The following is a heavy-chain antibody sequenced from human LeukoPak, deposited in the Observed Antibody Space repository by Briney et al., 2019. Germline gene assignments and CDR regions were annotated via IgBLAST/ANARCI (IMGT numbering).Heavy chain of an antibody. CDR2: IYYSGST. Sequence: PSQTLSLTCTVSGGSISSGDYYWSWIRQPPGKGLEWIGYIYYSGSTYYNPSLKSRVTISVDTSKNQFSLKLSSVTAAGTAVYYCARVVLRYFDWHFDYWGQGTLVTVSS. CDR3: ARVVLRYFDWHFDY. V-gene: IGHV4-30-4*01. D-gene: IGHD3-9*01. J-gene: IGHJ4*02. CDR1: GGSISSGDYY.